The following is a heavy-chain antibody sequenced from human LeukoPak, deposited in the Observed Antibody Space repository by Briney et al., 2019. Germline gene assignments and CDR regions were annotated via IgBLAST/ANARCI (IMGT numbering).Heavy chain of an antibody. CDR1: GYTFTGYD. CDR3: ATLYDFPY. V-gene: IGHV1-8*02. D-gene: IGHD3-3*01. Sequence: VSVKVSCKASGYTFTGYDINWVRQATGQGLEWMGWMNPNSGNTGYAQKFQGKVTMTEDTSTDTAYMELSSLRSEDTAVYYCATLYDFPYWGQGTLVSVSS. J-gene: IGHJ4*02. CDR2: MNPNSGNT.